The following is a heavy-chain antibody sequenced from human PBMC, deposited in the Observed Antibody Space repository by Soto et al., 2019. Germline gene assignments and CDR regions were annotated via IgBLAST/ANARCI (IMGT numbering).Heavy chain of an antibody. V-gene: IGHV5-51*01. D-gene: IGHD2-15*01. J-gene: IGHJ4*02. CDR1: GYSFSNYW. CDR2: IFPADSDT. Sequence: GESLKISCKGSGYSFSNYWIAWVRQMPRKGLEGMGIIFPADSDTKYSPSFQGQVTISADKSISTAYLQWSSLKASDTAMYYCASSVVVPSTMNYFDYWGQGSLVTVSS. CDR3: ASSVVVPSTMNYFDY.